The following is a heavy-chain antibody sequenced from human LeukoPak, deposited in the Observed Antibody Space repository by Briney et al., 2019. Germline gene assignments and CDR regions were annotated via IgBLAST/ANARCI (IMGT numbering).Heavy chain of an antibody. V-gene: IGHV3-23*01. CDR3: AKSRMPGFDF. CDR2: ISASDGTT. Sequence: QTGGSLRLSCAASGFTFSSYAMNWVRQAPGKGLEWVSAISASDGTTHYADSVKGRFTISRDNSKNTLSLQMNTLRAEDTAIYYCAKSRMPGFDFGGQGTLVTVSS. D-gene: IGHD2-15*01. CDR1: GFTFSSYA. J-gene: IGHJ4*02.